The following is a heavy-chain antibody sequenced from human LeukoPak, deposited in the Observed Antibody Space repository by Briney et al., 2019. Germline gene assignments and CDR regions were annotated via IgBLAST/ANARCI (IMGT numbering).Heavy chain of an antibody. CDR3: ARDGSPILRYFDPYDAFDI. CDR1: GGSFSGYY. D-gene: IGHD3-9*01. Sequence: SETLSLTCAVYGGSFSGYYWSWIRQPPGKGLEWIGEINHSGSTNYNPSLKSRVTISVDTSKNQFSLKLSSVTAADTAVYYCARDGSPILRYFDPYDAFDIWGQGTMVTVSS. J-gene: IGHJ3*02. V-gene: IGHV4-34*01. CDR2: INHSGST.